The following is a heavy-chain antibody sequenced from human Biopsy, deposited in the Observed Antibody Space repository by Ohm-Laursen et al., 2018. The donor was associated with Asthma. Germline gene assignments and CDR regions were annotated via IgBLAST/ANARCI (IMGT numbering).Heavy chain of an antibody. Sequence: SSLRLSCTASGFTFSSCGMHWVRQAPGKGLEWVAVISYDGSNKYYADSVKGRFTISRDNSKNTLYLQMNSLRAEDTAVYYCASQSYGPGFWDGYYYFDYWGQGTLVTVSS. J-gene: IGHJ4*02. CDR1: GFTFSSCG. D-gene: IGHD3-3*01. CDR3: ASQSYGPGFWDGYYYFDY. V-gene: IGHV3-30*03. CDR2: ISYDGSNK.